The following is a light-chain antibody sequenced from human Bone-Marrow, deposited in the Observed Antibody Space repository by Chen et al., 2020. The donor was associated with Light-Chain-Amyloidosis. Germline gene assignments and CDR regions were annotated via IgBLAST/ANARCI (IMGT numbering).Light chain of an antibody. V-gene: IGLV2-14*01. CDR1: SSDVGGDNT. J-gene: IGLJ1*01. CDR2: EVT. Sequence: QSALKQPASVSGSPGKAITISCTGTSSDVGGDNTVSWYQQHPDKAPKLMIYEVTKRPSWVPDRFSGSKSDNTASLTISVLQTEDEADYFCSSYTITNTLVFGSGTRVTVL. CDR3: SSYTITNTLV.